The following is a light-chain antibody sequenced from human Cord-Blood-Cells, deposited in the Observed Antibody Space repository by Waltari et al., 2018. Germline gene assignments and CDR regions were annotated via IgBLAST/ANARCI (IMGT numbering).Light chain of an antibody. J-gene: IGLJ2*01. CDR2: EGS. Sequence: QSALTQPASVSGSPGQSITISCPGTSRDVGSSNLVSWYQQPPGQAPKLMIYEGSNRPSGVSNRFSGSKSGNTASLTISGLQAEDEADYYCCSYAGSSTVVFGGGTKLTVL. CDR1: SRDVGSSNL. CDR3: CSYAGSSTVV. V-gene: IGLV2-23*01.